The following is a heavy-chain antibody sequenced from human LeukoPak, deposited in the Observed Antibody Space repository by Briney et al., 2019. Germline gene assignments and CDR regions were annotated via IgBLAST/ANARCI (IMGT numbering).Heavy chain of an antibody. Sequence: SVKVSCKASGGTFSSYAISWVRQAPGQGLEWMGGIIPIFGTANYAQKFQGRVTITVDESTSTAYMELSSLRSEDTAVYYCAIRFRRVVPAGGAFDIWGQGTMVTASS. D-gene: IGHD2-2*01. CDR3: AIRFRRVVPAGGAFDI. CDR2: IIPIFGTA. J-gene: IGHJ3*02. CDR1: GGTFSSYA. V-gene: IGHV1-69*13.